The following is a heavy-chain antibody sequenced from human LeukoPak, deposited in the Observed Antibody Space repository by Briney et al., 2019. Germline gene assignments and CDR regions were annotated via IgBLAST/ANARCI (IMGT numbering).Heavy chain of an antibody. V-gene: IGHV3-23*01. D-gene: IGHD3-10*02. J-gene: IGHJ6*03. CDR2: ISGSGGST. Sequence: PGGSLRLSCAASGFTFSSYAMSWVRQAPGKGLEWVSAISGSGGSTYYADSVKGRFTISRDNSKNTLYLQMNSLRAEDTAVYYCAKPPRDYVEYSYYYYMDVWGKGTTVTVSS. CDR1: GFTFSSYA. CDR3: AKPPRDYVEYSYYYYMDV.